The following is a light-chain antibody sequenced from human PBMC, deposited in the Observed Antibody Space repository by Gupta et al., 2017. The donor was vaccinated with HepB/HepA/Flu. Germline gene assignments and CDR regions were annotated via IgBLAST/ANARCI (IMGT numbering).Light chain of an antibody. CDR1: QSISSY. Sequence: DIQMTQSPSSLPASVGDRVTITSRASQSISSYLNWYQQKPGKAPKLLIYAASSMQSGVPSRFSGSGSGTDFSLTISSRQPEEFATYYCQQSDSTLWTFGQGTKVEIK. V-gene: IGKV1-39*01. CDR3: QQSDSTLWT. CDR2: AAS. J-gene: IGKJ1*01.